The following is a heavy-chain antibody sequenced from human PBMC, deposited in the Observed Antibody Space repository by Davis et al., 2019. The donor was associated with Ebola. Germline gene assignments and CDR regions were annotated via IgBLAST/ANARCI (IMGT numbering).Heavy chain of an antibody. CDR2: IIPIFGTA. V-gene: IGHV1-69*06. CDR3: ASPGPVGGSYLHY. J-gene: IGHJ4*02. D-gene: IGHD1-26*01. Sequence: SVKVSCKASGGTFSSYAIGWVRQAPGQGLEWMGGIIPIFGTANYAQKFQGRVTITADKSTSTAYMELSSLRSEDTAVYYCASPGPVGGSYLHYWGQGTLVTVSS. CDR1: GGTFSSYA.